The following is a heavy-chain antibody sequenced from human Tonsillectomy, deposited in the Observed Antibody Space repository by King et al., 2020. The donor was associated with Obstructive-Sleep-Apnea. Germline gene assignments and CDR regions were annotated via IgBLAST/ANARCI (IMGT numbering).Heavy chain of an antibody. V-gene: IGHV4-4*02. D-gene: IGHD6-13*01. J-gene: IGHJ6*02. CDR1: GGSISSTNW. CDR3: ARDIDASGLYYYYGMDV. Sequence: QVQLQESGPGLVKPSGTLSLTCAVSGGSISSTNWWSWVRQPPGKGLEWIGEIYHSGNTNYNPSLKSRVTISVDKSKNQFSLNLTSVTAADTAVYYCARDIDASGLYYYYGMDVWGQGTTVTVSS. CDR2: IYHSGNT.